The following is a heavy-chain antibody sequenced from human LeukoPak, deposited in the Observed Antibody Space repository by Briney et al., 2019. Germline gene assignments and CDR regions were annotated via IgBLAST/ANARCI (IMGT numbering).Heavy chain of an antibody. J-gene: IGHJ5*02. CDR2: INPNSGGT. D-gene: IGHD6-13*01. V-gene: IGHV1-2*02. CDR1: LNTVMGDK. CDR3: AREVAAAGNNWFDP. Sequence: SLGLFLKDFLNTVMGDKMQEVGEAPVQRLEWMGWINPNSGGTNYAQKFQGRVTMTRDTSISTAYMELSRLRSDDTAVYYCAREVAAAGNNWFDPWGQGTLVTVSS.